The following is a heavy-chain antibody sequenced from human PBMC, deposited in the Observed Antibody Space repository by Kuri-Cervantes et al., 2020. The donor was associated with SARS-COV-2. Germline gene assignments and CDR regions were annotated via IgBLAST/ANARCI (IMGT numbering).Heavy chain of an antibody. V-gene: IGHV1-69*05. CDR1: GGTFSSYA. J-gene: IGHJ4*02. CDR3: ARESYGDYVCDH. Sequence: SVKVSCKASGGTFSSYAISWVRQAPGQGLEWMGGIIPIFGTANYAQKFQGRVTMTTDTSTSTAYMELRSLRSDDTAVYYCARESYGDYVCDHWGQGTLVTVSS. D-gene: IGHD4-17*01. CDR2: IIPIFGTA.